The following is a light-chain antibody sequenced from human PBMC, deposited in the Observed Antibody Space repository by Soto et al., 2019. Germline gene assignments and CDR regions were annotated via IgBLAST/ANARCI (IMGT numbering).Light chain of an antibody. V-gene: IGLV2-14*01. CDR1: SSDVGGYNY. CDR2: EVS. CDR3: SSYTSSSTLPFV. J-gene: IGLJ1*01. Sequence: QSVLTQPASVSGSPGQSITISCTGTSSDVGGYNYVSWYQQHSGKAPKLMIYEVSNRPSGVSNRFSGSKSGNTASLTISGLQAEDEADYYCSSYTSSSTLPFVFGTGTKVTVL.